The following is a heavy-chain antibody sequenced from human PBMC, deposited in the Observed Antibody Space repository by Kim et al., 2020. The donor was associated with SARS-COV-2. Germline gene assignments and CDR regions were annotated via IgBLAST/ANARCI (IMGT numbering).Heavy chain of an antibody. Sequence: SETLSLTCAVYGGSFSGYYWSWIRQPPGKGLEWIGEINHSGSTNYNPSLKSRVTISVDTSKNQFSLKLSSVTAADTAVYYCARRDSGSYYAWIRVYYFDYWGQGTLVTVSS. J-gene: IGHJ4*02. D-gene: IGHD1-26*01. CDR1: GGSFSGYY. CDR2: INHSGST. V-gene: IGHV4-34*01. CDR3: ARRDSGSYYAWIRVYYFDY.